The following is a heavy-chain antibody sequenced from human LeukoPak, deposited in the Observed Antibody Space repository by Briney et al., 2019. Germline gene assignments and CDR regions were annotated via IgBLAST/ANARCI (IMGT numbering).Heavy chain of an antibody. V-gene: IGHV3-23*01. J-gene: IGHJ3*02. Sequence: GGSLRLSCAASGFTFSSYAMSWVRQAPGKGLEWVSAISGSGGSTYYADSVKGRCTISRDNSKNTLYMQMNRLRAEDTDVYYCAKQVRFLEWLGSEGAFDIWGQGTMVTVSS. D-gene: IGHD3-3*01. CDR1: GFTFSSYA. CDR3: AKQVRFLEWLGSEGAFDI. CDR2: ISGSGGST.